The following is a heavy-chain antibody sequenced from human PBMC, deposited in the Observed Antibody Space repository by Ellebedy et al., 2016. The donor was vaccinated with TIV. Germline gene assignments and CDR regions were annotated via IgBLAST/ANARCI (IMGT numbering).Heavy chain of an antibody. CDR3: ARRTRRPVLLAAFDI. J-gene: IGHJ3*02. V-gene: IGHV4-39*01. CDR1: GGSISSSSYY. D-gene: IGHD3-16*01. Sequence: SETLSLTCTVSGGSISSSSYYWGWIRQPPGKGLEWIGSIYYSGSTYYNPSLKSRVTISVDTSKNQFSLKLSSVTAADTAVYYCARRTRRPVLLAAFDIWGQGTMVTVSS. CDR2: IYYSGST.